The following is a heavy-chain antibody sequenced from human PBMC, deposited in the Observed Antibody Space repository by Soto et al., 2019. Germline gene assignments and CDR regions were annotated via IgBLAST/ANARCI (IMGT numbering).Heavy chain of an antibody. CDR2: INHSGST. Sequence: PSETLSLTCAVYGGSFSGYYWSWIRQPPGKGLEWIGEINHSGSTNYNPSLKSRVTISVDTSKNQFSLKLCSVTAADTAVYYCAGFTFGDAGTDYWGQGTLVTVSS. CDR3: AGFTFGDAGTDY. CDR1: GGSFSGYY. J-gene: IGHJ4*02. D-gene: IGHD3-16*01. V-gene: IGHV4-34*01.